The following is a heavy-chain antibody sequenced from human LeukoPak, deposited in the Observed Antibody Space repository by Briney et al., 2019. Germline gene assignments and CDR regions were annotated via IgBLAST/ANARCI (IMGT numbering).Heavy chain of an antibody. CDR2: ISGGSTST. J-gene: IGHJ4*02. Sequence: GGSLKLSCAASGFTFSSYAMTWVRQAPGKGLEWVSVISGGSTSTYYADSVRGRFTISRDNSKHTLYLQMNSLGAEDTAVYYCAKDVKLSPGYYFDYWGQGTLVIVSS. V-gene: IGHV3-23*01. CDR3: AKDVKLSPGYYFDY. CDR1: GFTFSSYA.